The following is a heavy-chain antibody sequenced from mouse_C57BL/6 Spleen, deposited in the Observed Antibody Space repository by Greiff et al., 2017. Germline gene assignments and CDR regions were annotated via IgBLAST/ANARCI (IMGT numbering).Heavy chain of an antibody. V-gene: IGHV1-59*01. CDR3: ARDYYDYDEAMDY. D-gene: IGHD2-4*01. Sequence: VQLQQSGAELVRPGTSVKLYCKASGYTFTSYWMHWVKQRPGQGLEWIGVIDPSDSYTNYNQKFKGKATLTVDTSSSTAYMQLSSLTSEDSAVYYCARDYYDYDEAMDYWGQGTSVTVSS. CDR2: IDPSDSYT. J-gene: IGHJ4*01. CDR1: GYTFTSYW.